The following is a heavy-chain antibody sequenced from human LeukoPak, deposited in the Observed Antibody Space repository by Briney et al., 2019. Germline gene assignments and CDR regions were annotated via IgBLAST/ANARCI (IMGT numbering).Heavy chain of an antibody. CDR2: IYSGGST. Sequence: PGGSLRLSCAASGFTFSSHSMNWVRQAPGKGLEWVSVIYSGGSTYYADSVKGRFTISRDNSKNTLYLQMNSLRAEDTAVYYCATEGELPTGGYYYGMDVWGQGTTVTVSS. D-gene: IGHD1-26*01. CDR1: GFTFSSHS. J-gene: IGHJ6*02. V-gene: IGHV3-53*01. CDR3: ATEGELPTGGYYYGMDV.